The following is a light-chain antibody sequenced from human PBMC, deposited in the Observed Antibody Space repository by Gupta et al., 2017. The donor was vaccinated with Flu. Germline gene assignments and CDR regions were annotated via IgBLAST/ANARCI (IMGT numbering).Light chain of an antibody. J-gene: IGKJ2*01. V-gene: IGKV3-11*01. Sequence: VLTQSPATLSLSPGERATLSCRASQSVGKYLAWYQHKPGQPPRLRIYDTSNRATGIPARFSGSGSGTDFTPTISSRETEDFVVYYCRQRGTWQPYTFGQGTKVEIK. CDR3: RQRGTWQPYT. CDR1: QSVGKY. CDR2: DTS.